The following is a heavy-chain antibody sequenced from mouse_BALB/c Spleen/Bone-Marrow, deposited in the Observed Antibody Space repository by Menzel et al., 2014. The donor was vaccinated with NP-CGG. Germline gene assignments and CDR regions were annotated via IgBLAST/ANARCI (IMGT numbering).Heavy chain of an antibody. V-gene: IGHV14-3*02. Sequence: VQLQQSGAELVKPGASVKLSCTASGFNIKDTYMHWVKQRPEQRLEWIGRIDPANGNTKYDPKFQGKATITADTSSNTAYLQLSSLTSEDTAVYYCATDSSGYLDYWGQGTTLTVSS. CDR2: IDPANGNT. CDR1: GFNIKDTY. CDR3: ATDSSGYLDY. J-gene: IGHJ2*01. D-gene: IGHD3-2*01.